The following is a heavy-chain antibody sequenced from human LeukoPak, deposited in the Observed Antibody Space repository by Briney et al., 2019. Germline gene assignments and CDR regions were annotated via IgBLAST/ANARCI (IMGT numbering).Heavy chain of an antibody. J-gene: IGHJ3*02. Sequence: VASVKVSCKASGYTFTGYYMHWVRQAPGQGLEWMGWINPNSGNTGYAQKFQGRVTMTRNTSISTAYMELSSLRSEDTAVYYCARGSLLPIRAFDIWGQGTMVTVSS. CDR2: INPNSGNT. CDR1: GYTFTGYY. CDR3: ARGSLLPIRAFDI. V-gene: IGHV1-8*02.